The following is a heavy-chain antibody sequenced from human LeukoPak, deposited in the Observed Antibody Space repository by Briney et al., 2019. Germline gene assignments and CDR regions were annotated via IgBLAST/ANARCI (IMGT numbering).Heavy chain of an antibody. Sequence: TGGSLRLSCAASGFTFSSYAMSWVRQAPGKGLEWVSAISGSGGSTYYADSVKGRFTISRDNSKSTLYLQMNSLRAEDTAVYYCAKDHGWGSYSSSDYWGQGTLVTVSS. J-gene: IGHJ4*02. D-gene: IGHD6-6*01. CDR1: GFTFSSYA. CDR2: ISGSGGST. V-gene: IGHV3-23*01. CDR3: AKDHGWGSYSSSDY.